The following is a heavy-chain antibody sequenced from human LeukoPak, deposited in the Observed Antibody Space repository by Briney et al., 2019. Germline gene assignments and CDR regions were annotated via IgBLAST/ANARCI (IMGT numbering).Heavy chain of an antibody. CDR3: AKAIVGTPFDY. D-gene: IGHD1-26*01. V-gene: IGHV1-18*04. CDR1: GYTFANYG. Sequence: VSVKVSCEPSGYTFANYGISWVRQAPGQGLEWMGWISVYNGNTDYAQKFQGRVTMTTDTSTSTAYMELRSLRSDDTAVYYCAKAIVGTPFDYWGLGTLVTVSS. CDR2: ISVYNGNT. J-gene: IGHJ4*02.